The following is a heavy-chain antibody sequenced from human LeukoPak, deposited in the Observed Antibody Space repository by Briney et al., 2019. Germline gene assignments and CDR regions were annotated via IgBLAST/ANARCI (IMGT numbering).Heavy chain of an antibody. CDR3: TRDSYTNTWHEEGRDS. CDR2: IKEDGSDK. D-gene: IGHD1-14*01. J-gene: IGHJ4*02. V-gene: IGHV3-7*01. Sequence: GGSLRLSCAASGFTFSSYWMTWVRQAPGKGLEWVANIKEDGSDKHYVESVKGRFTISRDNAKNSLYLQMNSLRAEDTAVYYCTRDSYTNTWHEEGRDSWGQGTLVIVSS. CDR1: GFTFSSYW.